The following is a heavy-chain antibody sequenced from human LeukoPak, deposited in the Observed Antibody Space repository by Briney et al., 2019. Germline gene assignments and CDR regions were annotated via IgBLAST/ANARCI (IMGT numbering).Heavy chain of an antibody. CDR1: GFTFSSYG. J-gene: IGHJ4*02. V-gene: IGHV3-33*01. D-gene: IGHD3-3*01. CDR3: ARGGNYDFWSGYYNY. Sequence: GGSLRLSCAASGFTFSSYGMHWVRQATGKGLEWVALIWYDGSNKYYADSVKGRFTISRDNSKNTLYLQMNSLRAEDTAVYYCARGGNYDFWSGYYNYWGQGTLVTVSS. CDR2: IWYDGSNK.